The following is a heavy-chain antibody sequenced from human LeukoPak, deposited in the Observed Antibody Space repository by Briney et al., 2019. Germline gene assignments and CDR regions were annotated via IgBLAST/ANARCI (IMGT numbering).Heavy chain of an antibody. CDR2: IKQDGSEK. CDR1: GFTFSSYW. CDR3: ASPLVDGIAGYY. D-gene: IGHD6-13*01. J-gene: IGHJ4*02. V-gene: IGHV3-7*01. Sequence: GGSLRLSCAASGFTFSSYWMSWVRQAPGKGLEWVANIKQDGSEKYYVDSVKGRFTISRDNAKNSLYLQMSSLRAEDTAVYYCASPLVDGIAGYYWGQGTLVTVSS.